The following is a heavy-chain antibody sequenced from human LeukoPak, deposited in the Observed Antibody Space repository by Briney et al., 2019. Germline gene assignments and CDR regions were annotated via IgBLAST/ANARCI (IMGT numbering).Heavy chain of an antibody. Sequence: GGSLRLSCAASEFTFKTYAMSWVRQAPGKGLEWVSGIRSSGDSTYYADSVKGRFTISRDNSRNTLYLQMNSLSAEDTAVYYCAKEVRESAWFYFDYWGQGTLATVSS. D-gene: IGHD3-10*01. CDR3: AKEVRESAWFYFDY. CDR1: EFTFKTYA. CDR2: IRSSGDST. J-gene: IGHJ4*02. V-gene: IGHV3-23*01.